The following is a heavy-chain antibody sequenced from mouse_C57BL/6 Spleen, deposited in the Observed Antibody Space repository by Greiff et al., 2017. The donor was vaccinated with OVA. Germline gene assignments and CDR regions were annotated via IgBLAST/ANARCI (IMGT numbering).Heavy chain of an antibody. D-gene: IGHD4-1*01. CDR1: GYAFSSSW. J-gene: IGHJ1*03. CDR3: ARSTGTWYFDV. V-gene: IGHV1-82*01. CDR2: IYPGDGDT. Sequence: QVHVKQSGPELVKPGASVKISCKASGYAFSSSWMNWVKQRPGKGLEWIGRIYPGDGDTNYNGKFKGKATLTADKSSSTAYMQLSSLTSEDSAVYFCARSTGTWYFDVWGTGTTVTVSS.